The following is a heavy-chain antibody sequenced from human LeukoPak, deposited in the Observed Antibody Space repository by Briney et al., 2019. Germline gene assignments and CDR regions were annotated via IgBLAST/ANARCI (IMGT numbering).Heavy chain of an antibody. V-gene: IGHV4-4*07. J-gene: IGHJ1*01. Sequence: SETLSLTCTVSSGSISSYYWSWIRQPAGKGLEWIGRIYTSGSTNYNPSLKSRVTISVDTSKNQFSLKLSSVTAADTAVYYCALYGPILTGYYNPEYFQHWGQGTLVTVSS. CDR3: ALYGPILTGYYNPEYFQH. CDR1: SGSISSYY. D-gene: IGHD3-9*01. CDR2: IYTSGST.